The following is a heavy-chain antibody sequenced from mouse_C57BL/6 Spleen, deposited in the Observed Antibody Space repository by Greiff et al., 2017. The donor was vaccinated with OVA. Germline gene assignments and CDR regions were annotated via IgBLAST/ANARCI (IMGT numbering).Heavy chain of an antibody. J-gene: IGHJ3*01. CDR1: GYTFTDYY. V-gene: IGHV1-26*01. Sequence: VQLQQSGPELVKPGASVKISCKASGYTFTDYYMNWVKQSHGKSLEWIGDINPNNGGTSYNQKFKGKATLTVDKSSSTAYMELRSLTSEDSAVYYGARGDYGLFAYWGQGTLVTVSA. CDR3: ARGDYGLFAY. CDR2: INPNNGGT. D-gene: IGHD2-2*01.